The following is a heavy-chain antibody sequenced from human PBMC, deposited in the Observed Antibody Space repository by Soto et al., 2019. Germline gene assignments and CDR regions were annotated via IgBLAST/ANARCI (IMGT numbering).Heavy chain of an antibody. Sequence: SVKVSCKASGVTFSSYAISWVRQAPGQVLEWMVGIIPIFGTANYAQKFQGRVTITAEKSTSTAYMEMSSLRSEDTAVYYCARDIRVVVTAAQNWFEPWGQGTMVTVSS. J-gene: IGHJ5*02. D-gene: IGHD2-2*01. CDR1: GVTFSSYA. CDR3: ARDIRVVVTAAQNWFEP. V-gene: IGHV1-69*06. CDR2: IIPIFGTA.